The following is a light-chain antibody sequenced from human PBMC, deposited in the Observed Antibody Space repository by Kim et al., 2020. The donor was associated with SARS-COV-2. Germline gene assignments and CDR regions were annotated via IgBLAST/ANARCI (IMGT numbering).Light chain of an antibody. CDR1: QGVSKY. CDR3: QQRGDWPLT. J-gene: IGKJ4*01. Sequence: PRERDPLACRASQGVSKYLIRDQQKPGQATRPLIYDESNGDTGIPARFSGSGSGTDFTPTISSLEPEDFAVYYWQQRGDWPLTLGGGTKVEI. CDR2: DES. V-gene: IGKV3-11*01.